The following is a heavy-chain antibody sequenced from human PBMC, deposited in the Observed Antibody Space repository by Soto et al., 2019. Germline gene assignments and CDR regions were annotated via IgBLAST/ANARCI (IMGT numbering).Heavy chain of an antibody. V-gene: IGHV3-23*01. CDR2: ISTSGAAT. Sequence: PGGSLRLSCAASGFTFSSYVMSWVRQAPGKGLEWVSGISTSGAATYDADSVKGRFTISRDNSKSTLYLQMNSLRDEDTAVYYCAKGGTMSSFDYWGQGALVTGSS. CDR3: AKGGTMSSFDY. CDR1: GFTFSSYV. D-gene: IGHD3-22*01. J-gene: IGHJ4*02.